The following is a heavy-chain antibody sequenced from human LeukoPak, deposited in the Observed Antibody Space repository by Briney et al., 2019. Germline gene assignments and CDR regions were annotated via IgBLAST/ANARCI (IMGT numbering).Heavy chain of an antibody. D-gene: IGHD6-19*01. CDR1: GLTFSDYY. J-gene: IGHJ4*02. CDR2: IYSGGST. Sequence: GGSLRLSCAASGLTFSDYYMSWVRQAPGKGLEWVSVIYSGGSTYYADSVKGRFTTSRDNYKNTLYLQMNSLRAEDTAVYYCVRVSPYSSGWYYWGQGTLVTVSS. CDR3: VRVSPYSSGWYY. V-gene: IGHV3-53*01.